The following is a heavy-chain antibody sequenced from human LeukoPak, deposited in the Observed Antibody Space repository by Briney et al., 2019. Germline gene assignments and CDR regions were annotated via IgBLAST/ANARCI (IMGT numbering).Heavy chain of an antibody. CDR2: IIPIFGTA. CDR3: ARGEAYEYFDY. D-gene: IGHD2-21*01. V-gene: IGHV1-69*13. Sequence: SVKVSCKASGGTFSSYAISWVRQAPGQGLEWMGGIIPIFGTANYAQRFQGRVTTTADESTSTAYMELSSLRSEDTAVYYCARGEAYEYFDYWGQGTLVTVSS. J-gene: IGHJ4*02. CDR1: GGTFSSYA.